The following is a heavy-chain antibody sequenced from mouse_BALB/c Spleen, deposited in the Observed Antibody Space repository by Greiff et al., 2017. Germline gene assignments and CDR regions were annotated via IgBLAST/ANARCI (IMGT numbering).Heavy chain of an antibody. CDR1: GYTFTSYY. Sequence: VQLQQSGPELVKPGASVRISCKASGYTFTSYYIHWVKQRPGQGLEWIGWIYPGNVNTKYNEKFKGKATLTADKSSSTAYMQLSSLTSEDSAVYFCARDYGYPFDYWGQGTTLTVSS. J-gene: IGHJ2*01. CDR3: ARDYGYPFDY. D-gene: IGHD1-2*01. V-gene: IGHV1S56*01. CDR2: IYPGNVNT.